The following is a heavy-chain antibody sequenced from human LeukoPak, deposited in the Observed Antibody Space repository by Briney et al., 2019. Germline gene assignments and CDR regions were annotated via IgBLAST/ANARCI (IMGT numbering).Heavy chain of an antibody. Sequence: GESLKISCKGSGYSLTSYWIGWVRQMPGKGLEWTGIIYPGDSDTRYSPSFQGQVTISADKSISTAYLQWSSLKASDTAMYYCARRDEWELHRFFDYWGQGTLVTVSS. CDR2: IYPGDSDT. J-gene: IGHJ4*02. CDR1: GYSLTSYW. CDR3: ARRDEWELHRFFDY. V-gene: IGHV5-51*01. D-gene: IGHD1-26*01.